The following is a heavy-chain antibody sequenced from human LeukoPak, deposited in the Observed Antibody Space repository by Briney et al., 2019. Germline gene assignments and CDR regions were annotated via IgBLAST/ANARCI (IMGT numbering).Heavy chain of an antibody. CDR2: ISSSSSTI. CDR1: GLTFSSLA. V-gene: IGHV3-48*01. J-gene: IGHJ4*02. D-gene: IGHD3-3*01. Sequence: GGSLRLSCAASGLTFSSLAMHWVRQAPGKGLEWVSYISSSSSTIYYADSVKGRFTISRDNAKNSLYLQMNSLRAEDTAVYYCARDPRTIFGVVRSHWGQGTLVTVSS. CDR3: ARDPRTIFGVVRSH.